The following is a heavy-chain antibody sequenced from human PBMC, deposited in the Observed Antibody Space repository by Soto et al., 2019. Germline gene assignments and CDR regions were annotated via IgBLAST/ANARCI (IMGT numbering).Heavy chain of an antibody. Sequence: SQTLSLTCAISGDSVSSNSAAWNWSRQSPSRGLEWLGRTYYRSKWYNDYAVSVKSRITINPDTSKNQFSLQLNSVTPEDTAVYYCARDKYYDSSGYLVLFDYWGQGTLVTVSS. J-gene: IGHJ4*02. CDR2: TYYRSKWYN. D-gene: IGHD3-22*01. V-gene: IGHV6-1*01. CDR3: ARDKYYDSSGYLVLFDY. CDR1: GDSVSSNSAA.